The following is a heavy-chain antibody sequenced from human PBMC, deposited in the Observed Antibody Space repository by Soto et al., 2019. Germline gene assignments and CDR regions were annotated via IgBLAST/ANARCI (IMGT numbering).Heavy chain of an antibody. V-gene: IGHV1-58*01. CDR3: AADRMIVSATTLRFFDY. J-gene: IGHJ4*02. Sequence: SVKVSCKASGFTFTSSAVQWVRQARGQRLEWIGWIVVGSGNTNYAQKFQERVTITRDMSTSTAYMELSSLRSEDTAVYYRAADRMIVSATTLRFFDYWGQGTLVTVSS. CDR1: GFTFTSSA. CDR2: IVVGSGNT. D-gene: IGHD1-26*01.